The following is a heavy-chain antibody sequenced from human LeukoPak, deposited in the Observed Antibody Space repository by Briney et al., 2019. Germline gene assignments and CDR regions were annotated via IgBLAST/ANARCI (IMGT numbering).Heavy chain of an antibody. CDR3: ARDGWGAVAGSGSDY. J-gene: IGHJ4*02. D-gene: IGHD6-19*01. Sequence: GGPLRLSCAASGFTFSSYGMHWVRQAPGKGLEWVAVIWYDGSNKYYADSVKGRFTISRDNSKNTLYLQMNSLRAEDTAVYYCARDGWGAVAGSGSDYWGQGTLVTVSS. CDR1: GFTFSSYG. V-gene: IGHV3-33*01. CDR2: IWYDGSNK.